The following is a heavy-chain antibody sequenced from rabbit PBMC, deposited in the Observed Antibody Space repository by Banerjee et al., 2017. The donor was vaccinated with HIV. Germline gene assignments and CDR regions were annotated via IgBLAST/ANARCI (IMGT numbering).Heavy chain of an antibody. CDR2: IDPVFTST. J-gene: IGHJ3*01. V-gene: IGHV1S7*01. Sequence: QLKETGGGLVQPGGSLKLSCKASEFDLSRYYMSWVRQAPGKGLEWIGYIDPVFTSTYASWVNGRFTISLDNAQNTLYLQLNSLTAADTATYFCVSDSGGWGGDLWGQGTLVTVS. D-gene: IGHD4-1*01. CDR3: VSDSGGWGGDL. CDR1: EFDLSRYY.